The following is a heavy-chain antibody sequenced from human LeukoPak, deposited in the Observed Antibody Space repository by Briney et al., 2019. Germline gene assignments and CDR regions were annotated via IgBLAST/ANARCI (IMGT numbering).Heavy chain of an antibody. CDR3: ARGIESYGDYGY. CDR1: GGSISSYY. V-gene: IGHV4-59*01. J-gene: IGHJ4*02. D-gene: IGHD4-17*01. CDR2: MYNSGST. Sequence: SETLSLTCTVSGGSISSYYWSWIRQPAGKGLEWIAYMYNSGSTNYNPSLKSRVTISIDTSKNQFSLKLSSLTAADTAIYYCARGIESYGDYGYWGQGILVTVSS.